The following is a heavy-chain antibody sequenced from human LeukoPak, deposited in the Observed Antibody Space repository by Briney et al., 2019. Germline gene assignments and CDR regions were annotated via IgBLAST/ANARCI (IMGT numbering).Heavy chain of an antibody. CDR2: IYPGGSDT. D-gene: IGHD5-12*01. V-gene: IGHV5-51*01. CDR3: ARHEYSGYDSRGYYYYYMDV. Sequence: GEPLKIFRKGSGYSFNSQWIGWVRQMPGKGLEGMGIIYPGGSDTRYSPSFQGQVNISPDKSISTAYLQWSSLEASDTAMYYCARHEYSGYDSRGYYYYYMDVWGKGTTVTVSS. J-gene: IGHJ6*03. CDR1: GYSFNSQW.